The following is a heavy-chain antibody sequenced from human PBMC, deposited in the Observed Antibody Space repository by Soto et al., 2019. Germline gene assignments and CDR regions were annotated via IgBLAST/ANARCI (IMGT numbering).Heavy chain of an antibody. V-gene: IGHV3-15*01. D-gene: IGHD4-17*01. CDR1: GFTFSNAW. CDR2: IKSKTDGGTT. Sequence: GESLKISCAASGFTFSNAWMSWVRQAPGKGLEWVGRIKSKTDGGTTDYAAPVKGRFTISRDDSKNTLYLQMNSLKTEDTAVYYCTTTSADYGDYPTYFDYWGQGTLVTVSS. J-gene: IGHJ4*02. CDR3: TTTSADYGDYPTYFDY.